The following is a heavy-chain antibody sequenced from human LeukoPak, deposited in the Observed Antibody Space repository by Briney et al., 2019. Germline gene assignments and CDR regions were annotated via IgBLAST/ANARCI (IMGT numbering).Heavy chain of an antibody. V-gene: IGHV3-53*01. D-gene: IGHD2/OR15-2a*01. CDR1: GFTVSSNY. CDR2: IYSGGST. J-gene: IGHJ4*02. CDR3: ASVSMGKFDY. Sequence: PGGSLRLSCAASGFTVSSNYMSWVRQAPGKGLEWVSVIYSGGSTYYADSVKGRFTISRDNSKNTLYLQMNSLRAEDTAVYYCASVSMGKFDYWGQGTLATVSS.